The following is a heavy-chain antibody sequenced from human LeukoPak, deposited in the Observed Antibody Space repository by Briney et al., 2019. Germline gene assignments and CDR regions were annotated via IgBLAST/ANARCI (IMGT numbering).Heavy chain of an antibody. CDR2: IYTSGST. V-gene: IGHV4-4*07. J-gene: IGHJ6*03. CDR1: GGSISSYY. Sequence: SETLSLTCTVSGGSISSYYWSWIRQPAGKGLEWIGRIYTSGSTNYNPSLKSRVTISVDKSKNQFSLKLNSVTAADAAVYYCARDRLGKNRTTNYYYYMDVWGKGTTVTVSS. CDR3: ARDRLGKNRTTNYYYYMDV. D-gene: IGHD1-7*01.